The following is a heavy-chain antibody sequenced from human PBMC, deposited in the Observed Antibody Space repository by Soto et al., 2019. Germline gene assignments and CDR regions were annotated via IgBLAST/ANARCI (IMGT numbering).Heavy chain of an antibody. CDR1: GFTLSSYA. J-gene: IGHJ4*02. CDR3: AKDRRAGGNSAFYFDF. D-gene: IGHD3-16*01. Sequence: QPGGSLRLSCAGSGFTLSSYAMSWVRQAPGKGLEGVSVISGSGGSTYYADSVKGRFTISRDNSKNTLYLQMNSLRAEDTAVYYCAKDRRAGGNSAFYFDFWGQGAQVTVSS. CDR2: ISGSGGST. V-gene: IGHV3-23*01.